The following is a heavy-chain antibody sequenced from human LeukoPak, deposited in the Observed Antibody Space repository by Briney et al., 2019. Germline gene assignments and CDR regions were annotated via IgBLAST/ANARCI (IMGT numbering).Heavy chain of an antibody. Sequence: SVKVSCKASGGTFSSYAISWVRQATGQGLEWMGGIIPIFGTANYAQKFQGRVTITADESTSTAYMELSSLRSEDTAVYYCARGATYYDSSGYYSLPDYWGQGTLVTVSS. CDR2: IIPIFGTA. D-gene: IGHD3-22*01. J-gene: IGHJ4*02. V-gene: IGHV1-69*13. CDR3: ARGATYYDSSGYYSLPDY. CDR1: GGTFSSYA.